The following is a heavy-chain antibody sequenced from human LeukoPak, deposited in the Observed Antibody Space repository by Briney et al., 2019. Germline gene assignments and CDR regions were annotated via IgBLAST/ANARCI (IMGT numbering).Heavy chain of an antibody. D-gene: IGHD2-15*01. CDR1: GYTFTGYY. CDR2: INPNSGGT. V-gene: IGHV1-2*02. Sequence: ASVTVSCKASGYTFTGYYMHWVRQAPGQGLEWMGWINPNSGGTNYAQKFQGRVTMTRDTSISTAYMELSRLRSDDTAVYYCARGLTSAIVVVVAATDGAFDIWGQGTMVTVSS. CDR3: ARGLTSAIVVVVAATDGAFDI. J-gene: IGHJ3*02.